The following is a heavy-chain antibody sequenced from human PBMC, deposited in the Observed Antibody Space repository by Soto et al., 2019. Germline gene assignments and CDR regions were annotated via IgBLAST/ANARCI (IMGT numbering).Heavy chain of an antibody. CDR1: GGTFSSYR. CDR3: VRDSGAKLSSS. V-gene: IGHV1-69*01. J-gene: IGHJ4*02. CDR2: IVPIRRTA. Sequence: QVQLVQSGAEVKKPGSSVKVSCKASGGTFSSYRINWLRQAPGQGLEWVGGIVPIRRTADYAQKFQGRVTITADESARTSYMELRSLKSQDTAVYYCVRDSGAKLSSSWGQGTLVTVSS. D-gene: IGHD6-13*01.